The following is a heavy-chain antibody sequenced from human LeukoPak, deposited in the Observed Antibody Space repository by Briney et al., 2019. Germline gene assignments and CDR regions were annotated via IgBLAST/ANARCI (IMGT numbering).Heavy chain of an antibody. J-gene: IGHJ4*02. CDR3: ARSPPLMTWWLRVGDDEVDSY. CDR1: GYTFTDYY. D-gene: IGHD5-12*01. Sequence: GGSVKVSCKASGYTFTDYYMHWVRQARGQGREWMGWINQNSGGTNYAQKLRGRVTIPRDTSLSTAYMELSGLRYAPRAGYYFARSPPLMTWWLRVGDDEVDSYCGQGTLGTVS. CDR2: INQNSGGT. V-gene: IGHV1-2*02.